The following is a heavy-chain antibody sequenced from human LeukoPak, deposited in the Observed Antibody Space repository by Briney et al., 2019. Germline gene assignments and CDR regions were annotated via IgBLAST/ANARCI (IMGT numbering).Heavy chain of an antibody. CDR2: ISGSGGST. D-gene: IGHD3-10*01. CDR3: AKDLTPYGSGTHFDY. CDR1: GFTFSSYA. Sequence: GGSLRLSCAASGFTFSSYAMSWVRQAPGKGLELVSAISGSGGSTYYADSVKGRFTISRDNSKNTLYLQMNSLRAEDTAVYYCAKDLTPYGSGTHFDYWGQGTLVTVSS. V-gene: IGHV3-23*01. J-gene: IGHJ4*02.